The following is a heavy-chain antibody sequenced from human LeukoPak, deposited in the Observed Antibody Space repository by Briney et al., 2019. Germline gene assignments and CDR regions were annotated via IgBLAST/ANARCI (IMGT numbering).Heavy chain of an antibody. J-gene: IGHJ4*02. CDR1: GGSFSGYY. CDR3: EKEPGIAVAGTSLFDY. D-gene: IGHD6-19*01. V-gene: IGHV4-34*01. CDR2: INHSGST. Sequence: SETLSLTCAVSGGSFSGYYWSWIRQPPGKGLEWIGEINHSGSTNYNPSLESRVTISVDTSKNQFSLKLSSVTAADTAVYYCEKEPGIAVAGTSLFDYWGQETLVTVSS.